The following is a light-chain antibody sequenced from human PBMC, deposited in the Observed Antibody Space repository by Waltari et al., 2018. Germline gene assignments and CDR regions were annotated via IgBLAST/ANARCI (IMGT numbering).Light chain of an antibody. V-gene: IGLV3-21*04. CDR1: IRSKS. CDR2: YET. CDR3: QVWDSSSDPPHV. Sequence: SYVLTQPPSVSVAPGETARISCGENIRSKSLQRYQQKPGQAPVLVIYYETVRPSGIPDRFSGSSSGDTATLTISRVEAGDEADYYCQVWDSSSDPPHVFGTGTKVTV. J-gene: IGLJ1*01.